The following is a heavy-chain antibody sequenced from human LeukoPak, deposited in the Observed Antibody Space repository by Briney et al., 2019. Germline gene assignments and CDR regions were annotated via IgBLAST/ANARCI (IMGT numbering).Heavy chain of an antibody. CDR2: IHFTGDT. CDR3: ARANPTYPTFGGVIGTDIYGMDV. D-gene: IGHD3-16*02. V-gene: IGHV4-59*01. J-gene: IGHJ6*02. Sequence: SETLSLPCTVSGGSISNYYWSWLRRPPGKGLKGMGYIHFTGDTSYNPSHKSRVTISVDTSKNQFSLKLSSVTAADTAVYYCARANPTYPTFGGVIGTDIYGMDVWGQGTTVTVSS. CDR1: GGSISNYY.